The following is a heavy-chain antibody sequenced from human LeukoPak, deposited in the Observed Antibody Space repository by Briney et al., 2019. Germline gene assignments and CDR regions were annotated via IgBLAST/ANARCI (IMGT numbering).Heavy chain of an antibody. V-gene: IGHV5-51*01. CDR3: ARLETVAGTYYFDY. CDR1: GSTITSHW. CDR2: SCPGDSDT. Sequence: GAPPQICCLGAGSTITSHWNCGVRQQPGKGVEEMGISCPGDSDTRYSPSFQGQVTISADKSTSTTSLRWSSLKASDAAMYYCARLETVAGTYYFDYWGQGTLVTVYS. J-gene: IGHJ4*02. D-gene: IGHD6-19*01.